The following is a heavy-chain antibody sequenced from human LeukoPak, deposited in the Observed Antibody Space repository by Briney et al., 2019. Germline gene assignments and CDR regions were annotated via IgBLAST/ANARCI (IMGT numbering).Heavy chain of an antibody. CDR1: GGSISSYY. V-gene: IGHV4-59*01. D-gene: IGHD3-3*01. CDR2: IYYSGST. Sequence: SETLSLTCTVSGGSISSYYWSWIRQPPGKGLDWIGYIYYSGSTNYNPSLKSRVTISVDTSKNQFSLKLSSVTAADTAVYYCARLEKYYDFWSGYYTRTGRFDPWGQGTLVTVSS. J-gene: IGHJ5*02. CDR3: ARLEKYYDFWSGYYTRTGRFDP.